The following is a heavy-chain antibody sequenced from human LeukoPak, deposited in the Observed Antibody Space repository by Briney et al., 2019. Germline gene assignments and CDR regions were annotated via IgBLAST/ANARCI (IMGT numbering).Heavy chain of an antibody. CDR2: ISGSGGST. Sequence: PGGSLRLSCAASGFTFTSYAMTWVRQAPGKGLEWVSAISGSGGSTYYADSVKGRFTISRDNAKNSLYLQMNSLSAGDTAVYYCARSKYCVSSGYYPHWEYDYYMDVWGKGTTVTVSS. J-gene: IGHJ6*03. CDR3: ARSKYCVSSGYYPHWEYDYYMDV. CDR1: GFTFTSYA. D-gene: IGHD3-22*01. V-gene: IGHV3-23*01.